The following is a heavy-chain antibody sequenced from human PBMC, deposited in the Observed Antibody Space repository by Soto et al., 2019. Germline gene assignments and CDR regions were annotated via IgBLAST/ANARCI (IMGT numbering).Heavy chain of an antibody. D-gene: IGHD3-16*02. J-gene: IGHJ4*02. CDR3: ARSAISPYGGLIGPFDY. CDR1: GYTFTAYA. CDR2: INPGNGNT. V-gene: IGHV1-3*05. Sequence: QVQLVQSGGEEKKPGASVKVSCEASGYTFTAYAIHWLRQAPGQRLEWMAWINPGNGNTKYSQKFLGRVSITRDTSASTDYVELGSLRSEDTAVYYCARSAISPYGGLIGPFDYWGQGNLVTVSS.